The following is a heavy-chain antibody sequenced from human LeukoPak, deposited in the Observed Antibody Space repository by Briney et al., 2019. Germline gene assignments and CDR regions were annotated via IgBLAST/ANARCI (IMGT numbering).Heavy chain of an antibody. D-gene: IGHD6-19*01. CDR2: IKQDGSEK. CDR1: GFTFSSYW. Sequence: PGGSLRLSCAASGFTFSSYWMSWVRQAPGKGLEWVANIKQDGSEKYYVDSVKGRFTISRDNAKNSLYLQMNSLRAEDTAVYYCARVKLGIGLFHFDYWGQGILVTVSS. CDR3: ARVKLGIGLFHFDY. J-gene: IGHJ4*02. V-gene: IGHV3-7*01.